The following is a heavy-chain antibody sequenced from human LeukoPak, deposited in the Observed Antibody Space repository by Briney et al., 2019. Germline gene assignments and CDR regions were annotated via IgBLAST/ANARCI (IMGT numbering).Heavy chain of an antibody. CDR3: ASFRTSEGYCSGGSCFPGPGFDP. V-gene: IGHV4-34*01. J-gene: IGHJ5*02. CDR2: INHSGST. Sequence: PSETLSLTCAVYGGSFNGYCWSWIRQPPGKGLEWIGEINHSGSTNYNPSLKSRVTISVDTSKNQFSLKLSSVTAADTAVYYCASFRTSEGYCSGGSCFPGPGFDPWGQGTLVTVSS. D-gene: IGHD2-15*01. CDR1: GGSFNGYC.